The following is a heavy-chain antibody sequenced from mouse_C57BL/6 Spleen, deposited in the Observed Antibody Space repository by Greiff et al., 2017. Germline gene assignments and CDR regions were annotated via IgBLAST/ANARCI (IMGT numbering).Heavy chain of an antibody. CDR1: GYTFTTYP. D-gene: IGHD1-1*01. CDR2: FHPYNDDT. V-gene: IGHV1-47*01. J-gene: IGHJ1*03. CDR3: ARGDCGRSPYWYVDV. Sequence: QVQLQQSGAELVKPGASVKMSCKASGYTFTTYPIEWMKQNHGKSLEWIGNFHPYNDDTKYNEKFKGKATLTVEKSSSTVYLELSLLTSDDSAVYYCARGDCGRSPYWYVDVWGTGTTGTVSS.